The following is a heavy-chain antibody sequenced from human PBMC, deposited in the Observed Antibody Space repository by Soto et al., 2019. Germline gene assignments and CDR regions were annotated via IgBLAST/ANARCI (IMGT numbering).Heavy chain of an antibody. CDR1: GYTFTSYG. CDR2: IRAYNGNT. V-gene: IGHV1-18*01. J-gene: IGHJ6*02. Sequence: QVQLVQSGAEVKKPGASVKVSCKASGYTFTSYGISWVRQAPGQGLEWMGWIRAYNGNTNCAQQLQGRVTMTPDTSTRTAYMELRSLRYDATAVYYCARDLATMDVWGQGTTVTVSS. CDR3: ARDLATMDV.